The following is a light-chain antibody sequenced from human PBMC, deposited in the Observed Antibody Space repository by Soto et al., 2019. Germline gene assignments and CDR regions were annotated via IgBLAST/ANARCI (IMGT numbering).Light chain of an antibody. CDR1: NIGTKS. Sequence: SYELTQPPSVSVAPGKTARITCGGNNIGTKSVNWYQQKPGQAPVLVIYHDSDRPSGIPERFSGSKSGKTATLTISRVEAGDEADYYCQVWDSSGLVFGGGTKLTVL. V-gene: IGLV3-21*04. J-gene: IGLJ2*01. CDR3: QVWDSSGLV. CDR2: HDS.